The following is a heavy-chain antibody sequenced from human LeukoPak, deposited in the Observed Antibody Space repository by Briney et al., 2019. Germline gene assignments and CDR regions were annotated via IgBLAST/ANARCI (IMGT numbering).Heavy chain of an antibody. J-gene: IGHJ4*02. CDR2: IGTSSSYI. CDR1: GFIFSTYS. Sequence: PGGSLRLSCAASGFIFSTYSMNWVRQAPGKGLEWVSSIGTSSSYIYYGDSVKGRFTISRDNAKNSLYLQMNSLRAEDTAVYYCARGGVWQAFWSGNSDYWGQGTLVTVSS. D-gene: IGHD3-3*01. CDR3: ARGGVWQAFWSGNSDY. V-gene: IGHV3-21*01.